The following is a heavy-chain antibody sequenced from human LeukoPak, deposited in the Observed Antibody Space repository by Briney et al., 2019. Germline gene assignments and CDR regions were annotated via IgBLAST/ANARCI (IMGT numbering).Heavy chain of an antibody. V-gene: IGHV3-64D*06. J-gene: IGHJ2*01. CDR3: VEGRGEHIVGLTTEWY. CDR1: GFTFYSYA. Sequence: PGGSLRLSCSASGFTFYSYARHGVRQAPGKGLEYVSAISSDGGTTYYADSVKGRFTISRDNSKNTLYLQMISLRAEDTAVYYCVEGRGEHIVGLTTEWY. CDR2: ISSDGGTT. D-gene: IGHD1-26*01.